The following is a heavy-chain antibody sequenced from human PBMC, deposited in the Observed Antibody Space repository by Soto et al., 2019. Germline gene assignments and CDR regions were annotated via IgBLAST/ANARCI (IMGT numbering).Heavy chain of an antibody. CDR1: GFTFNSYG. Sequence: QVQLVESGGGVVQPGRSLRLSCAASGFTFNSYGMHWVRQAPGKGLEWVAVIWFDGRKEYYADSVKGRLTISSDNSNDTFYQQMHSLRGDGTAAYYCARAFRGGDYSWNYYYYGMDVWGQGTTITVSS. J-gene: IGHJ6*02. CDR2: IWFDGRKE. D-gene: IGHD2-15*01. CDR3: ARAFRGGDYSWNYYYYGMDV. V-gene: IGHV3-33*03.